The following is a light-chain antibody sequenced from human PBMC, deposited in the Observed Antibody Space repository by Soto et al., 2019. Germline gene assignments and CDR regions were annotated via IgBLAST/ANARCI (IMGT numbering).Light chain of an antibody. CDR3: QHYGSSTRT. Sequence: EIVLTQSPGTLSLSPEERATLSCRASQSVSSSYLAWYQQKPGQAPRLLIYGASSRTTGIPDRFSGSGSGTDFTFTISRLEPEDFAVYYCQHYGSSTRTFGQGTKVEIK. CDR1: QSVSSSY. CDR2: GAS. V-gene: IGKV3-20*01. J-gene: IGKJ1*01.